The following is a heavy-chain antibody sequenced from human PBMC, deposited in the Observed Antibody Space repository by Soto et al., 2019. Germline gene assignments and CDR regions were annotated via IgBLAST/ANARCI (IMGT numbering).Heavy chain of an antibody. CDR3: ASDLVGASDSYGLDV. CDR1: GFTFSNYG. J-gene: IGHJ6*02. Sequence: GGSLRLSCAASGFTFSNYGMHWVRQAPGKGLEWVAIIWHDGNNKYYADSVRGRFIISRDNSKNRLYLQMNGLRAEDTAVYYCASDLVGASDSYGLDVWGQGTPVTVSS. CDR2: IWHDGNNK. D-gene: IGHD1-26*01. V-gene: IGHV3-33*01.